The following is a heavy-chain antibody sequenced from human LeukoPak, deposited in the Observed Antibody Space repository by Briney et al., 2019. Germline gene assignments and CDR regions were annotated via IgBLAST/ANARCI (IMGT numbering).Heavy chain of an antibody. V-gene: IGHV1-2*02. CDR1: GYTFIGYY. CDR2: INPNTGDT. J-gene: IGHJ4*02. CDR3: ARDYYDSSGLLRLMLAYYFDY. Sequence: GASVKVSCEASGYTFIGYYMRWVRQAPGQGVEWMGWINPNTGDTNYAQKFQGRVTMTRDTSISTAYMELSRLRSDDTAVYYCARDYYDSSGLLRLMLAYYFDYWGQGTLVTVSS. D-gene: IGHD3-22*01.